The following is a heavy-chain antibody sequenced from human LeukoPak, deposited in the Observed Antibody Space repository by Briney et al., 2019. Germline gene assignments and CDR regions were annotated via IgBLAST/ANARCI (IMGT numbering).Heavy chain of an antibody. D-gene: IGHD3-9*01. V-gene: IGHV6-1*01. CDR1: GDSVPSNSSA. J-gene: IGHJ3*02. CDR2: TYYKSTWHN. CDR3: ASTYYDILTGYYTYDAFDI. Sequence: SQTLSLTCAISGDSVPSNSSAWHCIRQSPSRALEWLGKTYYKSTWHNDYAVSVKSRLTINPDTSKNQFSLQLNSVTPEDTAVYYCASTYYDILTGYYTYDAFDIWGQGTMVTVSS.